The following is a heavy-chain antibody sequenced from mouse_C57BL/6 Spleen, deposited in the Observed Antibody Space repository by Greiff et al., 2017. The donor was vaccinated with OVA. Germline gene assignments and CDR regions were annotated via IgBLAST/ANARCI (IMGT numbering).Heavy chain of an antibody. CDR1: GYSITSGYY. V-gene: IGHV3-6*01. CDR3: ARDADYYGSSYGPY. J-gene: IGHJ3*01. CDR2: ISYDGSN. Sequence: EVKLQESGPGLVKPSQSLSLTCSVTGYSITSGYYWNWIRQFPGNKLEWMGYISYDGSNNYNPSLKNRISITRDTSKNQFFLKLNSVTTEDTATYYCARDADYYGSSYGPYWGQGTLVTVSA. D-gene: IGHD1-1*01.